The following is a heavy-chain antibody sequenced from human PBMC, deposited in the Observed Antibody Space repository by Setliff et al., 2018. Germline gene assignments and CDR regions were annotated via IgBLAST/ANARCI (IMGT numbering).Heavy chain of an antibody. D-gene: IGHD3-22*01. J-gene: IGHJ4*02. CDR1: GGSFTTYY. V-gene: IGHV4-59*01. CDR2: IYYSGST. Sequence: SETLSLICTVSGGSFTTYYWSWIRQSPGKGLEWIGYIYYSGSTNYNPSLKSRVSISVDTSKNQFSLRLTSVTAADTAVYYCAREYYYARSRNFDYWGQGTLVTVSS. CDR3: AREYYYARSRNFDY.